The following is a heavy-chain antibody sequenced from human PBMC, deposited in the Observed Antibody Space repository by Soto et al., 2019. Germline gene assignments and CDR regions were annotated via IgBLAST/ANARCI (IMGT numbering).Heavy chain of an antibody. CDR2: IIPIFGTA. Sequence: QVQLVQSGAEVKKPGSSVTVSCKASGGTFSSYAISWVRQAPGQGLEWMGGIIPIFGTANYAQNFQGRGTITADESTSTAHMESSTLRFEDTAVHYCARESRYCSRGSCHFLPASAYWGQGTLVSVSS. CDR3: ARESRYCSRGSCHFLPASAY. D-gene: IGHD2-15*01. J-gene: IGHJ4*02. CDR1: GGTFSSYA. V-gene: IGHV1-69*12.